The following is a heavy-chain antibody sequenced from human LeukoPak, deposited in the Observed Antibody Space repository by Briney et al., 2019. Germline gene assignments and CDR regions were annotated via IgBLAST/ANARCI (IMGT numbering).Heavy chain of an antibody. V-gene: IGHV6-1*01. CDR3: ARGGLVRGTLNSLSACDI. J-gene: IGHJ3*02. CDR1: GDSVSSDSAG. Sequence: SQTLSLTCAISGDSVSSDSAGWNWIRQSPSRGLEWLGRTYYRSEWYIDYAISVNSRITINPDTSKNQFSLQLKSVTPEDTAVYYCARGGLVRGTLNSLSACDIWGQGTMVTVSS. CDR2: TYYRSEWYI. D-gene: IGHD3-10*01.